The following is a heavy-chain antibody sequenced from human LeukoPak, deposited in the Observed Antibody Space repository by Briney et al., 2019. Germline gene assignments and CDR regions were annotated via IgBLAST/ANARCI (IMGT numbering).Heavy chain of an antibody. D-gene: IGHD3-22*01. CDR2: IIPIFGTA. CDR1: GGTFSSYA. J-gene: IGHJ3*02. CDR3: ARGGADYYDSSGYYRVGAFDI. V-gene: IGHV1-69*05. Sequence: SVKVSCKASGGTFSSYAISWGRQAPGQGLEWMGRIIPIFGTANYAQKFQGRVTITTDESTSTAYMELSSLRSEDTAVYYCARGGADYYDSSGYYRVGAFDIWGQGTMVTVSS.